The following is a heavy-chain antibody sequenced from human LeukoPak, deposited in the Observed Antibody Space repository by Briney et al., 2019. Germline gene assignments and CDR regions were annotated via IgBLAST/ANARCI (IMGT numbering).Heavy chain of an antibody. CDR2: ISGSGGST. D-gene: IGHD6-6*01. J-gene: IGHJ4*02. V-gene: IGHV3-23*01. CDR1: GFSFSSYA. CDR3: AREESIDALPV. Sequence: GGSLRLSCAASGFSFSSYAMSWVRQAPGKGLEWVSAISGSGGSTYYADSVKGRFTISRDNSKITLYLQMNSLRAEDTAVYDCAREESIDALPVWGQGTLVTVSS.